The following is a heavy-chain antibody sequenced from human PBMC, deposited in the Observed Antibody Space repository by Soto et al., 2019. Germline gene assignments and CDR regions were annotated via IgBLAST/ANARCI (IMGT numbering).Heavy chain of an antibody. CDR1: GFMFSSYN. V-gene: IGHV3-21*01. CDR2: ISSSSAYK. CDR3: ARSAGYCTDTSCEKGWFDS. J-gene: IGHJ5*01. D-gene: IGHD2-8*02. Sequence: VQLVESGGGLVKPGGSLRLSCEGSGFMFSSYNMNWVRQAPGRGLEWVSFISSSSAYKYYEDAVKGRFTISRDNDKKSVYLQMNSLRAEDAGLYYCARSAGYCTDTSCEKGWFDSWGQGTWVTVSS.